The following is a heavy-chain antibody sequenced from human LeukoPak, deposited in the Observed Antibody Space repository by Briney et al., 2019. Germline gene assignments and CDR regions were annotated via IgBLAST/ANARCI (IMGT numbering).Heavy chain of an antibody. D-gene: IGHD6-13*01. V-gene: IGHV4-4*07. CDR1: GGSISSYY. CDR2: IYTSGST. Sequence: SETLSLTCTVSGGSISSYYWSWIRQPAGKGLEWIGRIYTSGSTNYNPSLKSRVTMSVDTSKNQFSLKLSSVTAADTAVYYCARGVAAADYYYYYYMDVWGKGTTVTISS. J-gene: IGHJ6*03. CDR3: ARGVAAADYYYYYYMDV.